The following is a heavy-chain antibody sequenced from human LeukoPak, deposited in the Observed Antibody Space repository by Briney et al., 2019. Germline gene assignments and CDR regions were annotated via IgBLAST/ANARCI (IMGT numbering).Heavy chain of an antibody. CDR1: GFNFSSYG. CDR2: IRYDGSNK. V-gene: IGHV3-30*02. CDR3: AKGTVMTTVTTWG. D-gene: IGHD4-17*01. Sequence: PGGSLRLSCAASGFNFSSYGMHWVRQAPGKGLEWVAFIRYDGSNKYYADSVKGRFAISRDNSKNTLYLQMNSLRAEDTAVYYCAKGTVMTTVTTWGWGQGTLVSASS. J-gene: IGHJ4*02.